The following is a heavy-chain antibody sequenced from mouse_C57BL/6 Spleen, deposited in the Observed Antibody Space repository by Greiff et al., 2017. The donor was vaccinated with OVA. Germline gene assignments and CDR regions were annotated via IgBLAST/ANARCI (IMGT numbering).Heavy chain of an antibody. CDR1: GYTFTSYW. CDR3: AREGYYGSSYDYYAMDY. D-gene: IGHD1-1*01. V-gene: IGHV1-64*01. CDR2: IHPNSGST. J-gene: IGHJ4*01. Sequence: VKLQQPGAELVKPGASVKLSCKASGYTFTSYWMHWVKQRPGQGLEWIGMIHPNSGSTNYNEKFKSKATLTVDKSSSTAYMQLSSLTSEDSAVYYCAREGYYGSSYDYYAMDYWGQGTSVTVSS.